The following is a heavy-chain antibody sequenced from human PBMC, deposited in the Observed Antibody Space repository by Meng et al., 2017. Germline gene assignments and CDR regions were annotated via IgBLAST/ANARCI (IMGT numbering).Heavy chain of an antibody. CDR1: GGTFSSYA. CDR2: IIPIFGTA. J-gene: IGHJ5*02. V-gene: IGHV1-69*05. CDR3: ARPRGPHWFDP. Sequence: SAMASCKATGGTFSSYAISWLRQPPRQGLEWMGGIIPIFGTANYAQKFQGRVMTTTDESTSTAYMELSRLRSDDTAVYNCARPRGPHWFDPWGQGTLVTVSS.